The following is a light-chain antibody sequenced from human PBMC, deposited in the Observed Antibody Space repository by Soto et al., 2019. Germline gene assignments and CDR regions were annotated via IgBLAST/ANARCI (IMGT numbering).Light chain of an antibody. CDR3: QQHSDLIT. J-gene: IGKJ5*01. Sequence: IVLTQSPVTLSLSPGERATLSCRASQRVGSYLAWYQQKPGKAPRLVIHDASNRATDIPARFSGSWSGTDFILTFSSLEPEDFAVYYCQQHSDLITFGQGTRLEIK. CDR2: DAS. CDR1: QRVGSY. V-gene: IGKV3-11*01.